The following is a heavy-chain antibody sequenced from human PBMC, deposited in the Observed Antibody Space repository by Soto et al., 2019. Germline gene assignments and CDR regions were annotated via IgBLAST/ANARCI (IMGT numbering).Heavy chain of an antibody. V-gene: IGHV4-59*08. D-gene: IGHD3-10*01. J-gene: IGHJ6*02. CDR3: ARLSLEPGYYYGMDV. CDR2: ISYTVST. Sequence: SSETLSLTCTVSAGSISTDYWSWIRQPPDKGLEWIGYISYTVSTNYNPSLKSRLIISIDTSKNQFSLKLSSVTAADTAVYYCARLSLEPGYYYGMDVWGQGTTVTVSS. CDR1: AGSISTDY.